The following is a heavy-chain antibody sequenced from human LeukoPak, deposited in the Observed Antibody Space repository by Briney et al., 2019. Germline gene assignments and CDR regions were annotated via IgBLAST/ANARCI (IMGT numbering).Heavy chain of an antibody. J-gene: IGHJ3*02. D-gene: IGHD6-13*01. CDR1: GGSISSYY. V-gene: IGHV4-59*08. Sequence: SETLSLTCTVSGGSISSYYWSWIRQPPGKGLEWIGYIYYSGSTNYNPSLKSRVTISVDTSKNQFSLKLSSVTAADTAVYYCARHEIAAAGANAFDIWGQGIVVTVSS. CDR2: IYYSGST. CDR3: ARHEIAAAGANAFDI.